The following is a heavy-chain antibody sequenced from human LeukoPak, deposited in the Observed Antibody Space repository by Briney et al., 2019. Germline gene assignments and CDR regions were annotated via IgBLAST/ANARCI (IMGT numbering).Heavy chain of an antibody. CDR2: IIGSGSST. V-gene: IGHV3-23*01. Sequence: GGSPRLSCAASGFTFSSYGMSWVRQAPGKGLQWVSVIIGSGSSTYYAESVQGRFTISRDNARNTLYLQMNSLRSEDTAVYYCARWYYYETSGRYYGSFDNWGQGTLVTVSS. J-gene: IGHJ5*02. CDR3: ARWYYYETSGRYYGSFDN. D-gene: IGHD3-22*01. CDR1: GFTFSSYG.